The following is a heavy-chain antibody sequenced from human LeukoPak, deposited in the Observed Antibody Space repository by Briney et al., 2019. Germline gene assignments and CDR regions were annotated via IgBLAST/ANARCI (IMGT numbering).Heavy chain of an antibody. J-gene: IGHJ5*02. V-gene: IGHV1-69*05. CDR3: ARGGVTGTTSDWFDP. Sequence: SVKVSCKASGGTSSSYAISWVRQAPGQGLEWMGGIIPIFGTANYAQKFQGRVTMTRNTSISTAYMELSSLRSEDTAVYYCARGGVTGTTSDWFDPWGQGTLVTVSS. CDR1: GGTSSSYA. D-gene: IGHD1-7*01. CDR2: IIPIFGTA.